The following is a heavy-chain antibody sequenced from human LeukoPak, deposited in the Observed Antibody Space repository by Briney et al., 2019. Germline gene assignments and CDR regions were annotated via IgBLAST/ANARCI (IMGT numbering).Heavy chain of an antibody. CDR2: ISSSSSYI. CDR3: ARDRGSGWDGMGAFDI. CDR1: GFTFSSYS. J-gene: IGHJ3*02. V-gene: IGHV3-21*01. Sequence: GGSLRLSCAASGFTFSSYSMNWVRQAPGKGLEWVSSISSSSSYIYYADSVKGRFTISRDNAKNSLYPQMNSLRAEDTAVYYCARDRGSGWDGMGAFDIWGQGTMVTVSS. D-gene: IGHD6-19*01.